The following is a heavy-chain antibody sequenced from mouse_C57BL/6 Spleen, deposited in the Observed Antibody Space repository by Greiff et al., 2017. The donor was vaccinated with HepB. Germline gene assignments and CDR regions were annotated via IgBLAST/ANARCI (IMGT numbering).Heavy chain of an antibody. CDR2: IYPGDGDT. J-gene: IGHJ1*03. V-gene: IGHV1-80*01. D-gene: IGHD2-3*01. CDR1: GYAFSSYW. Sequence: QVQLKQSGAELVKPGASVKISCKASGYAFSSYWMNWVKQRPGKGLEWIGQIYPGDGDTNYNGKFKGKATLTADKSSSTAYMQLSSLTSEDSAVYFCARLKEDGYYGYFDVWGTGTTVTVSS. CDR3: ARLKEDGYYGYFDV.